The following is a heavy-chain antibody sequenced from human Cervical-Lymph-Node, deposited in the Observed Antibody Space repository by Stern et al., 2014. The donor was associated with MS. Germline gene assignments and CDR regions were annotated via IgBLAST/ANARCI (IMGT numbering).Heavy chain of an antibody. Sequence: EVQLEESGGGVIQPGGSLRLSCTASGFTVSRDYMTWVRQAPGKGLEWVSLITNVGSTFYTDSVKGRFTISRDDSKNPVYRHMTSLRAEDTAMYYCARDTSSPERSDWWGQGTLVTVSS. CDR3: ARDTSSPERSDW. J-gene: IGHJ4*02. CDR1: GFTVSRDY. D-gene: IGHD1-1*01. V-gene: IGHV3-53*01. CDR2: ITNVGST.